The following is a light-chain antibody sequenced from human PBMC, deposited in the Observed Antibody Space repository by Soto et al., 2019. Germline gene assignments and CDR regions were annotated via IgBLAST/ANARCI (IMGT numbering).Light chain of an antibody. CDR2: RSS. CDR3: QQFYSVIVT. Sequence: DIVMTQSPDSLAVSLGETATISCKSSQSIQDSITWYQQRPGQPPRLLIYRSSTLDFVVPDRFTGAGSGTDFTLTINNLQAEDVAVYYCQQFYSVIVTFGQGTRLEIK. V-gene: IGKV4-1*01. J-gene: IGKJ5*01. CDR1: QSIQDS.